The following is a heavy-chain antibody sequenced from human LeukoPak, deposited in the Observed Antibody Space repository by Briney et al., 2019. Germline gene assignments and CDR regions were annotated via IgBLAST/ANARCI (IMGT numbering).Heavy chain of an antibody. V-gene: IGHV4-4*02. CDR3: ARAYSYYYASGSYWDIGY. CDR1: GGSISSRNW. J-gene: IGHJ4*02. Sequence: PSGTLSLTCAVSGGSISSRNWWSWVRQPPGKGLEWIGEIYHSGSTNYNPSLKTRVTISVDKSKNQFSLKLSSVTAADTAVYYCARAYSYYYASGSYWDIGYWGQGTLVTVSS. CDR2: IYHSGST. D-gene: IGHD3-10*01.